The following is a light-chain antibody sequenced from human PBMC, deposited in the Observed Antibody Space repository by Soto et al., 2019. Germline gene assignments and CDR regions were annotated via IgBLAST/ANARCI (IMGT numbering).Light chain of an antibody. V-gene: IGLV2-8*01. CDR2: EVS. CDR3: SSSAGSNNLV. J-gene: IGLJ2*01. Sequence: QSALTQPPSASGSPGQSVTISCTGTSSDAGGYNYVSWYQQHPGKAPKLMIYEVSKRPSGVPDRFSGSKSGNTASLTVSGLQAEDEADYYCSSSAGSNNLVFGGGTKLTVL. CDR1: SSDAGGYNY.